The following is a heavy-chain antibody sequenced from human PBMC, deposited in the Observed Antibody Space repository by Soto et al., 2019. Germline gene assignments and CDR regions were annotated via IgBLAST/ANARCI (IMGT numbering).Heavy chain of an antibody. CDR1: GGTFSSYT. V-gene: IGHV1-69*02. CDR2: IIPILGIA. CDR3: ARTPYCGGDCYPQYWYFDL. J-gene: IGHJ2*01. Sequence: QVQLVQSGAEVKKPGSSVKVSCKASGGTFSSYTISWVRQAPGQGLEWMGRIIPILGIANYAQKFQGRVTITADKSTSTAYMELSSLRSEDTAVYYCARTPYCGGDCYPQYWYFDLWGRGTLVTVSS. D-gene: IGHD2-21*02.